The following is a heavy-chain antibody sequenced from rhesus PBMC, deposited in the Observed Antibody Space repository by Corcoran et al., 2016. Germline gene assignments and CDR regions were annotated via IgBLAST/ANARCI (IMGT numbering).Heavy chain of an antibody. V-gene: IGHV4-127*01. J-gene: IGHJ4*01. CDR2: IGGSNGST. CDR3: AREDAAAAGTGDY. Sequence: QVQLQESGPGLVKPSETLSLTCAVSGYSISSGYGWSWIRPPPGKGLEWIGYIGGSNGSTNYNPSLKSRVTISKDTSKNQFSLKLSSVTAADTAVYYCAREDAAAAGTGDYWGQGVLVTVSS. CDR1: GYSISSGYG. D-gene: IGHD6-25*01.